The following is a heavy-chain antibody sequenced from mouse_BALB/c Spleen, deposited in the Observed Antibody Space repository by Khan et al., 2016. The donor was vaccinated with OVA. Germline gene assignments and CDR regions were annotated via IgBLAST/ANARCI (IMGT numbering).Heavy chain of an antibody. D-gene: IGHD3-2*02. V-gene: IGHV1S132*01. CDR2: IYPGTDNT. J-gene: IGHJ2*01. CDR3: ARREALDDFDY. CDR1: GYIFTSYW. Sequence: VQLQQSGAELVRPVASVKLSCKTSGYIFTSYWIHWVKQRSGQGLEWIARIYPGTDNTYYTEKVKDRATLTADTSSSTAYMQLSSLKSEDSAVYFCARREALDDFDYWGQGTTLTVSS.